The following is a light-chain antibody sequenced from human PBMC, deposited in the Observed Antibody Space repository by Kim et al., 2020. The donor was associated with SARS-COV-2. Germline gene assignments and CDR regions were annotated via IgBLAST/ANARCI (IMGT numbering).Light chain of an antibody. CDR3: SSYTSSSTLV. J-gene: IGLJ3*02. CDR2: DVS. Sequence: GQSITISCTGTSSDVGGYNYVSWYQQHPGKAPKLMIYDVSNRPSGGSNRFSGSKSGNTASLTISGLQAEDEADYYCSSYTSSSTLVFGGGTKLTVL. V-gene: IGLV2-14*03. CDR1: SSDVGGYNY.